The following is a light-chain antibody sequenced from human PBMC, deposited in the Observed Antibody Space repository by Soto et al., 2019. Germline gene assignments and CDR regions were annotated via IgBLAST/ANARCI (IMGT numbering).Light chain of an antibody. J-gene: IGLJ2*01. CDR3: TSWTTSTTMK. CDR1: SSDVGAYNY. CDR2: DVN. Sequence: QSALTQPASVSGSPGQSITISCTGTSSDVGAYNYVSWYQQHPGKAPKLMIYDVNIRPSGVSNRFSGSKSGNTASLTISGLQAEDEAEYYCTSWTTSTTMKFGGGTKLTAL. V-gene: IGLV2-14*01.